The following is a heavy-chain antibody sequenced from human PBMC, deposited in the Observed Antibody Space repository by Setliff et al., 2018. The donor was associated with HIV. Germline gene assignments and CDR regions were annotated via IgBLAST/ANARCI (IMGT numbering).Heavy chain of an antibody. CDR2: IPHDGSNE. J-gene: IGHJ4*02. CDR3: ARDSRFSSDYGDFDY. D-gene: IGHD3-22*01. Sequence: PGGSLRLSCAASGFTFSSYAMHWVRQAPGKGLEWVSFIPHDGSNEYYADSVKGRFTISRDNAKNSLYLQMDSLRAEDTAVYYCARDSRFSSDYGDFDYWGQGALVTVPQ. CDR1: GFTFSSYA. V-gene: IGHV3-30*02.